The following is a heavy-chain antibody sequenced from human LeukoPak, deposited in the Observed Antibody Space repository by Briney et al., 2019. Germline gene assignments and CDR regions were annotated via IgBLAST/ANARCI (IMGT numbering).Heavy chain of an antibody. CDR3: AKGLATYGEDYFDY. Sequence: GGGLGLSCAASGFTFNDYAMHWVRQAPGKGLGWGSGISWNSGSIGYADSVKGRFTISRDNAKNSLYLQMNSLRAEDTALYYCAKGLATYGEDYFDYWGQGTLVTVSS. V-gene: IGHV3-9*01. D-gene: IGHD4-17*01. J-gene: IGHJ4*02. CDR2: ISWNSGSI. CDR1: GFTFNDYA.